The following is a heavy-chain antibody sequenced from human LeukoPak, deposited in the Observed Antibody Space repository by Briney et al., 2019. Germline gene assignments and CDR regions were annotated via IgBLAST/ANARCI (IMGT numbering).Heavy chain of an antibody. CDR2: ISSSGSTI. J-gene: IGHJ4*02. CDR1: GFTFSSYE. V-gene: IGHV3-48*03. Sequence: GGSLRLSCAASGFTFSSYEMNWVRQAPGKGLEWVSYISSSGSTIYYADSVKGRFTISRDNAKNPLYLQMNSLRAEDTAVYYCARVLGYYDSSGTLDYWGQGTLVTVSS. CDR3: ARVLGYYDSSGTLDY. D-gene: IGHD3-22*01.